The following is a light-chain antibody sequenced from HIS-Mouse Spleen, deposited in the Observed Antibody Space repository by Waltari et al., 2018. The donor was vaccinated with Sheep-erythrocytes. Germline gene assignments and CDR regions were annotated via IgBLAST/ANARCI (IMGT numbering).Light chain of an antibody. CDR1: SSDVGGYNY. V-gene: IGLV2-11*01. Sequence: QSALTQPRSVSGSPGQSVTISCTGTSSDVGGYNYVSWYQQHPGKAPKLMFYDVSKRPEGVPDRFSGSKSGNTASLTISGLQAEDEADYYCCSYAGSYNHVFATGTKVTVL. CDR2: DVS. J-gene: IGLJ1*01. CDR3: CSYAGSYNHV.